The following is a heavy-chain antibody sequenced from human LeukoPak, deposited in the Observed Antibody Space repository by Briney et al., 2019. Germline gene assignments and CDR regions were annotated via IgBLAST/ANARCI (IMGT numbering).Heavy chain of an antibody. D-gene: IGHD1-26*01. CDR2: ISAYNGNT. CDR1: GYTFTSYG. CDR3: ARVMYSGSYPGGFGP. J-gene: IGHJ5*02. Sequence: ASVKVSCKASGYTFTSYGISWVRQAPRQGLEWMGWISAYNGNTNYAQKLQGRDTMTTDTSTSTAYMELRSLRSDDTAVYYCARVMYSGSYPGGFGPWGQGTLVTVSS. V-gene: IGHV1-18*01.